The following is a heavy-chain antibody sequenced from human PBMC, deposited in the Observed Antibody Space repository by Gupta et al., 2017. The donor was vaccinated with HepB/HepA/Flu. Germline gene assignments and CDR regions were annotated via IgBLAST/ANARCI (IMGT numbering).Heavy chain of an antibody. CDR3: ARYTSDGYNYDS. CDR2: ISSSGNYL. J-gene: IGHJ5*01. Sequence: EVQLVESGGGLVKPGGSLRISCAASGFTFSQYRRPWVRQAPGKGLEWVSSISSSGNYLYYADSMKGRFTVSRDNARNSLFLEMKSLRAEDTAIYYCARYTSDGYNYDSWGQGTLVTVSS. CDR1: GFTFSQYR. D-gene: IGHD5-24*01. V-gene: IGHV3-21*01.